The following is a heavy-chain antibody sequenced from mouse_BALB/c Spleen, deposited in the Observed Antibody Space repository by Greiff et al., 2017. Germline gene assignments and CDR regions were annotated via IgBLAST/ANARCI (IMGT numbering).Heavy chain of an antibody. V-gene: IGHV5-6*01. CDR1: GFTFSSSG. Sequence: EVKLVESGGDLVKPGGSLKLSCAASGFTFSSSGMSWVRQTPDKRLEWVATISSGGSYTYYPDSVKGRFTISRDNAKNTLYLQMSSLKSEDTAMYYCARQNPPMDYWGQGTSVTVSS. J-gene: IGHJ4*01. CDR2: ISSGGSYT. CDR3: ARQNPPMDY.